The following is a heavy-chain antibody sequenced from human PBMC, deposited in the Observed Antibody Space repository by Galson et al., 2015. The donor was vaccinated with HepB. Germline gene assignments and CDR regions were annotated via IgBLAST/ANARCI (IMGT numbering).Heavy chain of an antibody. J-gene: IGHJ5*02. CDR2: IRYDGSNK. Sequence: SLRLSCAASGFTFSSYGMHWVRQAPGKGLEWVAFIRYDGSNKYYADSVKGRFTISRDNSKNTLYLQMNSLRAEDTAVYYCAKDFDRYSSSWSIPPTGGANWFDPWGQGTLVTVSS. CDR3: AKDFDRYSSSWSIPPTGGANWFDP. V-gene: IGHV3-30*02. CDR1: GFTFSSYG. D-gene: IGHD6-13*01.